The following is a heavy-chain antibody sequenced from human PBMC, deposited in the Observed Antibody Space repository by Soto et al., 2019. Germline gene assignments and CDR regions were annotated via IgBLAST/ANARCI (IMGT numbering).Heavy chain of an antibody. CDR1: GDTFSFYS. D-gene: IGHD3-10*01. CDR2: VNPILSMS. CDR3: ATSYGSGYRACDY. V-gene: IGHV1-69*04. J-gene: IGHJ4*02. Sequence: QVQLVQSGAEVKRPGSSVKVSCKASGDTFSFYSINWVRQTAGLGLERMGRVNPILSMSNYAQRFQGRVTMTADKSTSTAYMELSGLRSEDSAMYYCATSYGSGYRACDYWGQGALVTVSS.